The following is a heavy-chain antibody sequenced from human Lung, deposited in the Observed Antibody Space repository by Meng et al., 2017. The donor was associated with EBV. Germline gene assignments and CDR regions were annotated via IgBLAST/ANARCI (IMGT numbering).Heavy chain of an antibody. CDR2: INSDGSTI. CDR1: GFTLSTYW. D-gene: IGHD3-10*02. Sequence: EGQLVESGGGVVQPGESLRLACVASGFTLSTYWVHWVRQAPGKGLVWVSRINSDGSTINYADSVEGRFTISRDDAKNTLYLQMNSLRVEDSAVYYCVRDMFGARDYWGQGTLVTVSS. J-gene: IGHJ4*02. V-gene: IGHV3-74*01. CDR3: VRDMFGARDY.